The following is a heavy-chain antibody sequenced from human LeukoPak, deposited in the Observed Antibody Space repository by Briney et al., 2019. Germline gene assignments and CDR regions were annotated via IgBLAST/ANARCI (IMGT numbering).Heavy chain of an antibody. V-gene: IGHV1-69*05. CDR2: IIPIFGKA. D-gene: IGHD3-16*01. CDR3: ARDRKSQGETYYYYYMDV. Sequence: GASVKVSCKASGGTFSSYAISWVRQAPGQGLEWMGGIIPIFGKANYAQKFQGRVTITTDESTSTAYMELSSLRSEDTAVYYCARDRKSQGETYYYYYMDVWGKGTTVTVSS. J-gene: IGHJ6*03. CDR1: GGTFSSYA.